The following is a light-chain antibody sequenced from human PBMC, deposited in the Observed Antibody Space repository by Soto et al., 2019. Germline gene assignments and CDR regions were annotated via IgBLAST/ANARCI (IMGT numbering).Light chain of an antibody. Sequence: IVLTQSPGTLSLSPGERATLSCRASQSVTTQLAWYQQKPGQAPRLLIYGVSSRPTGIPDRFSGSGSGTDFTLTISRLEPEDFAVYYCEQYGSSPRTFGQGTKVDIK. CDR1: QSVTTQ. V-gene: IGKV3-20*01. J-gene: IGKJ1*01. CDR2: GVS. CDR3: EQYGSSPRT.